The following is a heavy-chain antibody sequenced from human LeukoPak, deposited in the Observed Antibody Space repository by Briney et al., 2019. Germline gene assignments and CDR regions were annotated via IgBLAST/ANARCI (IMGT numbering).Heavy chain of an antibody. CDR3: ARDALNYYDSSGFDY. CDR2: IYYSGST. CDR1: GGSISSSSYY. Sequence: SETLSLTCTVSGGSISSSSYYWGWIRQPPGKGLEWIGSIYYSGSTYYNPSLKSRVTISVDTSKNQFSLKLSSVTAADTAVYYCARDALNYYDSSGFDYWGQGTLVTVSS. J-gene: IGHJ4*02. D-gene: IGHD3-22*01. V-gene: IGHV4-39*07.